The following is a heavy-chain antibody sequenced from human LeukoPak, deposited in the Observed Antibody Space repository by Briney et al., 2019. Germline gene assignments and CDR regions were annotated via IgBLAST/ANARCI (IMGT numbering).Heavy chain of an antibody. Sequence: GGSLRLSCAASGFTFEDHVMHWVRQAPGKGLEWVSSISWSGDRMGYADAVKGRFTISRDDAKNSLFLQMNSLRVEDTALYYCAKDLGGSATTVWGQGTLVTVSS. D-gene: IGHD2-2*01. CDR1: GFTFEDHV. CDR3: AKDLGGSATTV. CDR2: ISWSGDRM. J-gene: IGHJ4*02. V-gene: IGHV3-9*01.